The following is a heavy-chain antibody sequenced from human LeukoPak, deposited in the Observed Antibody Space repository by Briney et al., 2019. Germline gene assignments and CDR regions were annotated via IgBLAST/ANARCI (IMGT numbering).Heavy chain of an antibody. Sequence: GGSLRLSCAASGFTVSSKYMRWVRQAPGKGLEWVSVIYTGGDTYYADSVKGRFTISRDNSKNTVYLQMNSLRAEDTAVYYCARDKFQRGDAFDIWGQGTMVTVSS. CDR1: GFTVSSKY. CDR2: IYTGGDT. CDR3: ARDKFQRGDAFDI. V-gene: IGHV3-53*01. J-gene: IGHJ3*02.